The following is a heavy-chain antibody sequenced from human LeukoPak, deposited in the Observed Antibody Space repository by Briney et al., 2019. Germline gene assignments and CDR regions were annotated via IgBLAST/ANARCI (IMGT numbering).Heavy chain of an antibody. V-gene: IGHV4-59*02. J-gene: IGHJ4*02. CDR3: AGDPDYGGNFDS. Sequence: QASETLSLTCNVSGVYVTSYYWSWIRPPPGKGLEWIGYISYSGSTNYNPSPKRRVTISVDTYKNQFSLKLSSVTAADTAVYYCAGDPDYGGNFDSWGQGTLVTVSS. CDR2: ISYSGST. D-gene: IGHD4-23*01. CDR1: GVYVTSYY.